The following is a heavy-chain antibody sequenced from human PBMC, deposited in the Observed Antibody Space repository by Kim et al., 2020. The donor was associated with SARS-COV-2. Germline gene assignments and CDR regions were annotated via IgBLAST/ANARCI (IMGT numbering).Heavy chain of an antibody. D-gene: IGHD3-9*01. CDR3: ARGIRRVLRYFDWLSTFDY. Sequence: GRVTITRDTSASTAYMELSSLRSEDTAVYYCARGIRRVLRYFDWLSTFDYWGQGTLVTVSS. J-gene: IGHJ4*02. V-gene: IGHV1-3*01.